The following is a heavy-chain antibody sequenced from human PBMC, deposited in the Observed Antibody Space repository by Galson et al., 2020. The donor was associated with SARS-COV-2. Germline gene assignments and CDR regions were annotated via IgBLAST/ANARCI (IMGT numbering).Heavy chain of an antibody. V-gene: IGHV3-15*01. CDR1: GFIFTNAW. Sequence: TGGSLRLSCAASGFIFTNAWMNWVRQVPGKGLEWVGRIKSKSYGGTTDYAAPVKGRFTVSRDDSKATLYLQMNSLKPEDTAVYYCATNYGDYYYGMNVWGQGTTVTVSS. J-gene: IGHJ6*02. CDR3: ATNYGDYYYGMNV. CDR2: IKSKSYGGTT. D-gene: IGHD4-17*01.